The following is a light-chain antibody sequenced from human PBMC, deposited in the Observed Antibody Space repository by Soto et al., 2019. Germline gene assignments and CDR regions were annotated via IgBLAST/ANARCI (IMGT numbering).Light chain of an antibody. CDR3: QQNNNWHPLT. Sequence: EIVMTQSPATLSVSPGERATLSCRASQSVSSILAWYQQKPGQAPRLLIYGASTRATGIPARFSGSGSGTEFTLTISSLQSEDFAVYYCQQNNNWHPLTFGGGTKVEI. CDR2: GAS. V-gene: IGKV3-15*01. J-gene: IGKJ4*01. CDR1: QSVSSI.